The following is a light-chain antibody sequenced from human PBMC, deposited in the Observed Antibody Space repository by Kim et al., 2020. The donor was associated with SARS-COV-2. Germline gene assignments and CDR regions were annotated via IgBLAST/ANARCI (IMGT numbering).Light chain of an antibody. CDR1: STDIGAYHH. V-gene: IGLV2-14*03. Sequence: GQSITISCTGSSTDIGAYHHVSWYQQFPGKAPKLLICAVNTLPSGFSDRFSGSKSGNTASLTISGLQADDEADYYCSSYTTSSTLVFGPGTKVTV. J-gene: IGLJ1*01. CDR2: AVN. CDR3: SSYTTSSTLV.